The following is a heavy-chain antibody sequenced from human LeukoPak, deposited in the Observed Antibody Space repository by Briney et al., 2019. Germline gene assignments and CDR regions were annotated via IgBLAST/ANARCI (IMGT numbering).Heavy chain of an antibody. J-gene: IGHJ4*02. Sequence: ASVKASCKVSGYTLTELSMHWVRQAPGKGLEWMGGFDPEDGETIYAQKFQGRVTMTEDTSTDTAYMELSSLRSEDTAVYYCATGGTASYDSSGYYGYWGQGTLVTVSS. V-gene: IGHV1-24*01. D-gene: IGHD3-22*01. CDR1: GYTLTELS. CDR3: ATGGTASYDSSGYYGY. CDR2: FDPEDGET.